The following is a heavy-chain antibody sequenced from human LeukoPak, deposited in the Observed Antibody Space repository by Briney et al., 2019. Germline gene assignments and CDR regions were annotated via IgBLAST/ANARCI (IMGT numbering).Heavy chain of an antibody. CDR2: ISAYNGNT. CDR1: GYTLTSYG. Sequence: GASAKVSCKASGYTLTSYGISWVRQAPGQGLEWMGWISAYNGNTNYAQKLQGRVTMTTDTSTSTAYMELRSLRSDDTAVYYCARGSGLRYFDWLFDYWGQGTLVTVSS. V-gene: IGHV1-18*01. J-gene: IGHJ4*02. D-gene: IGHD3-9*01. CDR3: ARGSGLRYFDWLFDY.